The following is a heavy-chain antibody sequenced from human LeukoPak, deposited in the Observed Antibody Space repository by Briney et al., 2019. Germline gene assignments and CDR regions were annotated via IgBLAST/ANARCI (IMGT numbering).Heavy chain of an antibody. CDR1: GFTFSSYW. D-gene: IGHD1-26*01. CDR3: ASYLRNTEVGYYYFEY. Sequence: GGSLRLSCAASGFTFSSYWMSWVRQAPGKGLEWVANIKQDGSEKYYADSVRGRFTISRDNAKNSLSLQMNSLRAEDAAVYYCASYLRNTEVGYYYFEYWGQGTLVTVSS. CDR2: IKQDGSEK. J-gene: IGHJ4*02. V-gene: IGHV3-7*01.